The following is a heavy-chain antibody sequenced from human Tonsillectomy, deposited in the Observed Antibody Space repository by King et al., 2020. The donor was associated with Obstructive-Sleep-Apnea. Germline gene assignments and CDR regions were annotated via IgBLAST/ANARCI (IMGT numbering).Heavy chain of an antibody. D-gene: IGHD3-10*01. V-gene: IGHV4-31*03. J-gene: IGHJ1*01. CDR1: GVSVSSAGYH. CDR3: ARAPPPLRGLKWPLNY. CDR2: ISYSETT. Sequence: QMPLQESGPGLVKPSQTLSLSCSVSGVSVSSAGYHWTWIRQHPGKGLEWIGYISYSETTYYNPSLKSRLAISMDTSRNQFSLKLTSATAADTAVYFCARAPPPLRGLKWPLNYWGQGTLVTVSS.